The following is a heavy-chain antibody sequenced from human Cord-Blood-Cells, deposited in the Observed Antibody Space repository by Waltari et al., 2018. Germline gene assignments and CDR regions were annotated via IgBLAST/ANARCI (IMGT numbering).Heavy chain of an antibody. Sequence: QVQLQQWGAGLLKPSETLSLTCAVYGGSFSGYYWSWIRQPPGKGLEWIGEINHSGSTNYNPPLKRRVTISVDTSKNQFSLKLSSGTAADTAVYYCARARYYYGSGSYYIDYWGQGTLVTVSS. J-gene: IGHJ4*02. D-gene: IGHD3-10*01. V-gene: IGHV4-34*01. CDR1: GGSFSGYY. CDR3: ARARYYYGSGSYYIDY. CDR2: INHSGST.